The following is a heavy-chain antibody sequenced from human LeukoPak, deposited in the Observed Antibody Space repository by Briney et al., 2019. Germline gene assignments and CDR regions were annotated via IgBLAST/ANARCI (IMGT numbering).Heavy chain of an antibody. J-gene: IGHJ4*02. CDR1: GGSIRSYY. CDR2: IYYSGST. D-gene: IGHD3-16*01. V-gene: IGHV4-59*01. Sequence: PSETLSLTCTVSGGSIRSYYWSWIRQPPGKGLEWIGYIYYSGSTNYNPSLKSRVTISVDTSKNQFSLKLSSVTAADTAVYYCARENDYVLDYWGQGTLVTVSS. CDR3: ARENDYVLDY.